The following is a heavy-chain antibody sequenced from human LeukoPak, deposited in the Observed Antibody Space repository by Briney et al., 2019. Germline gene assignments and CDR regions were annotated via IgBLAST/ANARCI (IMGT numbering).Heavy chain of an antibody. CDR3: ARGTRYNWNPGYYYYMDV. CDR1: GYTLTELS. J-gene: IGHJ6*03. V-gene: IGHV1-24*01. CDR2: FDPEDGET. D-gene: IGHD1-20*01. Sequence: ASVKVSCKVSGYTLTELSMHWVRQAPGKGLEWMGGFDPEDGETIYAQKFQGRVTMTEDTSTDTAYMELSSLRSEDTAVYYCARGTRYNWNPGYYYYMDVWGKGTTVTVSS.